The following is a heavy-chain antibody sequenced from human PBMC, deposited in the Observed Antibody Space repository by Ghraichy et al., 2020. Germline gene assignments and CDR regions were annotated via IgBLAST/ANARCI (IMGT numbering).Heavy chain of an antibody. CDR2: IYSGGNT. D-gene: IGHD3-3*01. V-gene: IGHV3-53*01. CDR1: GFTVSDSY. Sequence: GGSLRLSCAASGFTVSDSYISWVRQAPGKGLEWVSVIYSGGNTYYTDSGKGRFTISRDSSRNTVYLQMDSLRAEDTAVYYCTRDSEGLYIQHWGQGTLVTVSS. CDR3: TRDSEGLYIQH. J-gene: IGHJ1*01.